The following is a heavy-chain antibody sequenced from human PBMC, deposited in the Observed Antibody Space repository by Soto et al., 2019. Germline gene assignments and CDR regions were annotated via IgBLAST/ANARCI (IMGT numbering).Heavy chain of an antibody. D-gene: IGHD2-2*01. V-gene: IGHV3-23*01. CDR2: ISGSGGST. Sequence: PGGSLRLSCAASGCTFSSYAMIWVRQAPGKGLEWVSAISGSGGSTYYADSVKGRFTISRDNSKNTLYLQMNSLRAEDTAVYYWAKTPELGYCSSTSCRALHYYYMDVWGKGTTVTAP. J-gene: IGHJ6*03. CDR3: AKTPELGYCSSTSCRALHYYYMDV. CDR1: GCTFSSYA.